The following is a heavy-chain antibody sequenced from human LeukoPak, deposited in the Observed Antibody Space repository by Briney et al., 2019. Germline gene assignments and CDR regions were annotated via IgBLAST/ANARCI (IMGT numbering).Heavy chain of an antibody. CDR1: GFTFSSHA. CDR2: ISSNGGST. V-gene: IGHV3-64*02. CDR3: ARVSGSGTLDY. D-gene: IGHD3-10*01. J-gene: IGHJ4*02. Sequence: GGSPRLSCAASGFTFSSHAMHWVRQAPGRGLEYVSVISSNGGSTYYADSVKGRFTISRDNSKNTLYLQMGSLRAEDMAVYYCARVSGSGTLDYWGQGTLVTVSS.